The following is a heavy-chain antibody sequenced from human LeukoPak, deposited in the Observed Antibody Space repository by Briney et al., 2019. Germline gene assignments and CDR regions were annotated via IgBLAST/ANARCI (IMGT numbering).Heavy chain of an antibody. CDR3: AKKFTGTTVISGDYFDY. J-gene: IGHJ4*02. Sequence: PGGSLRLSCAASGFTFSRYAMHGVGQAPGKGREWVAVMSSDGSKKYYADSVKGRFTISRDNSKNTLYLQMNSLRAEDTAVYYCAKKFTGTTVISGDYFDYWGQGTLVTVPS. CDR1: GFTFSRYA. CDR2: MSSDGSKK. V-gene: IGHV3-30-3*02. D-gene: IGHD4-17*01.